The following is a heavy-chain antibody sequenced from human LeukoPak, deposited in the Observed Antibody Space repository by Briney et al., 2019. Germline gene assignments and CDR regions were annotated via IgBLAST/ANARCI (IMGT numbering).Heavy chain of an antibody. V-gene: IGHV4-39*07. J-gene: IGHJ4*02. CDR2: IYHSGST. CDR1: GVSISSSYSY. D-gene: IGHD7-27*01. CDR3: ARFAYWGTAYYFDY. Sequence: SETLSLTCTVSGVSISSSYSYWGWIRQPPGMGLEWIGSIYHSGSTYYNPSLKSRVTISVDTSKNQFSLKLSSVTAADTAVYYCARFAYWGTAYYFDYWGQGTLVTVSS.